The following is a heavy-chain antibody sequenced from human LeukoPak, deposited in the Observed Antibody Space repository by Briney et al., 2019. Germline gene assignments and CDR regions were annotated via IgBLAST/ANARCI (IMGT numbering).Heavy chain of an antibody. CDR2: INACNGNT. J-gene: IGHJ6*02. V-gene: IGHV1-3*01. D-gene: IGHD6-13*01. Sequence: ASVKVSCKASGYTFTSYAMHWVRQAPGQRLEWMGWINACNGNTKYSQKFQGRVTITRDTSASTAYMELSSLRSEDTAVYYCASQISRYSSSWYPIYYYYYGMDVWGQGTTVTVSS. CDR1: GYTFTSYA. CDR3: ASQISRYSSSWYPIYYYYYGMDV.